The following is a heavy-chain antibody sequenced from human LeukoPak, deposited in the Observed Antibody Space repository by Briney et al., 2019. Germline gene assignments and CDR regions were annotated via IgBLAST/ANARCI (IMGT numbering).Heavy chain of an antibody. CDR3: ARDQIQVWYMVGRFDS. Sequence: ASVKVSCKTSGYTFTTHYIHWIRQAPGQGLEWMAVITPNNGRPTYAQKFQGRVTVTMDTSSSTVYMELSNLGSDDTAIYYCARDQIQVWYMVGRFDSWGQGTLVSVSS. V-gene: IGHV1-46*01. D-gene: IGHD5-18*01. CDR2: ITPNNGRP. J-gene: IGHJ4*02. CDR1: GYTFTTHY.